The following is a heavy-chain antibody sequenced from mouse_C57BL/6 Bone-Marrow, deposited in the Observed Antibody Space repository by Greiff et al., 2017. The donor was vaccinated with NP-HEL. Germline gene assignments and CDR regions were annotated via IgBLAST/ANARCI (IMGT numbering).Heavy chain of an antibody. CDR3: AREGADYYGSRNWYFDV. Sequence: QVQLKESGPELVKPGASVMISCKASGYAFSSSWMNWVKQRPGKGLEWIGRIYPGDGDTNYNGKFKGKATLTADKSSSTAYMQLSSLTSEDSAVYFCAREGADYYGSRNWYFDVWGTGTTVTVSS. CDR1: GYAFSSSW. D-gene: IGHD1-1*01. CDR2: IYPGDGDT. J-gene: IGHJ1*03. V-gene: IGHV1-82*01.